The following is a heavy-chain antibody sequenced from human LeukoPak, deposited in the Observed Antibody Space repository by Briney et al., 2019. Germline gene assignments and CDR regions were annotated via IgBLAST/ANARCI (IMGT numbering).Heavy chain of an antibody. V-gene: IGHV3-20*04. D-gene: IGHD4-11*01. Sequence: GSLRLSCAASGFTFDDYGMSWVRQAPGKGLEWVSGINWNGGSTGYADSVKGRFTISRDNAKNSLYLQMNSLRAEDTALYYCARRATVTISPDAFDIWGQGTMVTVSS. CDR2: INWNGGST. CDR1: GFTFDDYG. CDR3: ARRATVTISPDAFDI. J-gene: IGHJ3*02.